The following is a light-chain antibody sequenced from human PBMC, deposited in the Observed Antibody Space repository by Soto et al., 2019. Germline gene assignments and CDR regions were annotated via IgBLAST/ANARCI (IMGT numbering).Light chain of an antibody. J-gene: IGKJ1*01. CDR2: LTS. CDR3: MQSLQTPPWT. CDR1: QSLLQTNGYTY. V-gene: IGKV2-28*01. Sequence: DIVMTQSPLSLPVTPGEPASISCRSSQSLLQTNGYTYLDWYLQKPGQSPQLLIYLTSIRASGVPDRFSGSVSGTEFTLKISKVEAEDVGVYYCMQSLQTPPWTFGPGTKVEFK.